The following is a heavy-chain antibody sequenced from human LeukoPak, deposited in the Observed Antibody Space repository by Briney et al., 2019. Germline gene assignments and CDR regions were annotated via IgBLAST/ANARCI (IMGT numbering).Heavy chain of an antibody. CDR1: GGSISSYY. V-gene: IGHV4-59*01. CDR2: IYYSGST. Sequence: SETLSLTCTVSGGSISSYYWSWIRQPPGKGLEWIGYIYYSGSTSYNPSLKSRVTISVDTSKNQFSLKLSSVTAADTAVYYCARDLLSTLDYWGQGTLVTVSS. J-gene: IGHJ4*02. D-gene: IGHD2-2*01. CDR3: ARDLLSTLDY.